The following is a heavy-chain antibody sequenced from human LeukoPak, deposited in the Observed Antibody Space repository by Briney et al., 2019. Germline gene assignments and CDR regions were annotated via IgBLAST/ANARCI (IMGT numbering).Heavy chain of an antibody. J-gene: IGHJ4*02. Sequence: PGGSLRLSCVASGFTFSSYGMHWVRQAPGKGLEWVAVIWYDGSNKYYADSVKGRFTISRDNSKNTLYLQMNSLRAEDTAVYYCAREWVRVVATITTSFDYWGQGTLVTVSS. V-gene: IGHV3-33*08. CDR2: IWYDGSNK. CDR1: GFTFSSYG. D-gene: IGHD5-12*01. CDR3: AREWVRVVATITTSFDY.